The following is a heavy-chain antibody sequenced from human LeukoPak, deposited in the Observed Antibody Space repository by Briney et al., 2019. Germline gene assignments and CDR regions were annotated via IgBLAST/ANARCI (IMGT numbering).Heavy chain of an antibody. CDR3: ARLTGYDGAGYYYGSFDC. CDR1: GGSLSTYY. J-gene: IGHJ4*02. CDR2: IHTSGTT. V-gene: IGHV4-4*09. D-gene: IGHD3-22*01. Sequence: SETLSLTCTVSGGSLSTYYWTWIRQPPGKGLEYIGYIHTSGTTNFNPSLKSQVTMSRDTSKNQFSLSLTSVTAADTAVYYCARLTGYDGAGYYYGSFDCWGQGTLVTVSS.